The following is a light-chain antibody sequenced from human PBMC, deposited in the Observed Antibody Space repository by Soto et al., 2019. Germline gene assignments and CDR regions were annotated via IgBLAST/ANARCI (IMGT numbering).Light chain of an antibody. J-gene: IGLJ1*01. Sequence: QSGLRQPASVSGSPGQSSTICCTGSSSAVGSYRLVSWYQCHPGKVPKLIIYEGNKRPSGVSNRFSGYGPGNTASLTISGLQAEVEADYYCCSSAPSRTVVFGTGTTVTV. CDR2: EGN. CDR3: CSSAPSRTVV. V-gene: IGLV2-23*01. CDR1: SSAVGSYRL.